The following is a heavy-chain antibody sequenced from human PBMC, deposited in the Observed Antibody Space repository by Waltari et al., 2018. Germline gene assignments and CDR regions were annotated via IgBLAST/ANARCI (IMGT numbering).Heavy chain of an antibody. Sequence: QVQLQESGPGLGKPSEPLSLTCTVSGGPISSYYWRWIRQPPGKGLEWIEYIYYSGSTNYNPALKSRVTISVDTSKNQFSLKLSFVTAADTAVYYCARGGYDILTGYYIGFDYWGQGTLVTVSS. CDR2: IYYSGST. J-gene: IGHJ4*02. CDR3: ARGGYDILTGYYIGFDY. D-gene: IGHD3-9*01. V-gene: IGHV4-59*08. CDR1: GGPISSYY.